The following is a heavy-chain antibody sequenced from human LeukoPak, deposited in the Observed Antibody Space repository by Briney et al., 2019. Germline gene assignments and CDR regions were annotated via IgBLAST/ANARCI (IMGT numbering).Heavy chain of an antibody. CDR1: GFTFSSHS. CDR2: MNSRSSTI. CDR3: ARGAYYYED. Sequence: GGSLRLSCAASGFTFSSHSMNWVRQAPGKGLEGVSYMNSRSSTIYYAASVKGRFTISRDNEKTSLYLQMNRLRAEETAVYYCARGAYYYEDWGKGTLVTVSS. D-gene: IGHD3-22*01. V-gene: IGHV3-48*01. J-gene: IGHJ1*01.